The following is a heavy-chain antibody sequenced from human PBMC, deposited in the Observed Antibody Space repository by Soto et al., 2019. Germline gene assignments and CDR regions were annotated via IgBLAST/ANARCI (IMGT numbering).Heavy chain of an antibody. D-gene: IGHD3-10*01. CDR1: GGSFSTNY. CDR2: VYYSGST. J-gene: IGHJ6*02. V-gene: IGHV4-59*01. CDR3: VRENASVVRKITHGFAMDV. Sequence: NPSETLSLTCSLSGGSFSTNYWNWFRQPPGKGLEWIGYVYYSGSTLYNPSLKSRVTISVDTSKNQFSLRLGSVTAADTAVYYCVRENASVVRKITHGFAMDVWGQGTQVTVSS.